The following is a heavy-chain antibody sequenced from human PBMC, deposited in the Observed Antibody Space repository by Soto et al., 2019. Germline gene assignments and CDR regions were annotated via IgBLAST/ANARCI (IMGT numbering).Heavy chain of an antibody. J-gene: IGHJ6*03. CDR3: ARCYCSGGSCFYYMDV. Sequence: SSETLSLTCTVSGGSISSSSYYWGWIRQPPGKGMEWIGEINHSGSTNYNPSLKSRVTISVDTSKNQFSLKLSSVTAADTAVYYCARCYCSGGSCFYYMDVWGKGTTVTVSS. CDR2: INHSGST. D-gene: IGHD2-15*01. V-gene: IGHV4-39*07. CDR1: GGSISSSSYY.